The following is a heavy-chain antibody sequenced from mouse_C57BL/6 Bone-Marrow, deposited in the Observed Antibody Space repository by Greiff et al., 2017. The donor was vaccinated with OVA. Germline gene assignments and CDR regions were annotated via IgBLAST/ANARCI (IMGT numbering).Heavy chain of an antibody. CDR2: IDPSDSYT. V-gene: IGHV1-69*01. CDR1: GYTFTSYW. CDR3: AREEAYYSNDEYFDV. Sequence: QVQLQQPGAELVMPGASVKLSCKASGYTFTSYWMHWVKQRPGQGLEWIGEIDPSDSYTNYNQKFKGKSTLTVDKSSSTAYMQLSSLTSEDSAGDYYAREEAYYSNDEYFDVWGTGTTVTVSS. D-gene: IGHD2-5*01. J-gene: IGHJ1*03.